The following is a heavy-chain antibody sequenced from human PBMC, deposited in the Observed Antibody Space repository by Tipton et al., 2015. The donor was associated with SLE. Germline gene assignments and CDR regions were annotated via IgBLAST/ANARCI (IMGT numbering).Heavy chain of an antibody. CDR2: IFYSGST. J-gene: IGHJ6*02. CDR1: GGSISSHY. CDR3: ARDRVLPMVQGVITIGYGMDV. V-gene: IGHV4-59*11. Sequence: TLSLTCTVSGGSISSHYWSWIRQPPGKGLEWIGYIFYSGSTNYNPSLKSRLTISVDTSKNQFSLRLTSVTAADTAVYYCARDRVLPMVQGVITIGYGMDVWGQGTTVTVSS. D-gene: IGHD3-10*01.